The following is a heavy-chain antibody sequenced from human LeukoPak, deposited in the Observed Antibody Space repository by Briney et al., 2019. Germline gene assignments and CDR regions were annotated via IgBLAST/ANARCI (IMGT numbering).Heavy chain of an antibody. CDR3: ARVSSSGWGPSWYYYYGMDV. CDR2: INTNTGNP. Sequence: AASVKVSCKASGYTFTSYAMNWVRQAPGQGLEWMGWINTNTGNPTYAQGFTGRFVFSLDTSVSTAYLQISSLKAEDTAVYYCARVSSSGWGPSWYYYYGMDVWGQGTTVAVSS. J-gene: IGHJ6*02. CDR1: GYTFTSYA. D-gene: IGHD6-19*01. V-gene: IGHV7-4-1*02.